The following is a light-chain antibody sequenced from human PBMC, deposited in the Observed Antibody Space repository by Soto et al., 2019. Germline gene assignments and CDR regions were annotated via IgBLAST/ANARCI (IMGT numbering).Light chain of an antibody. Sequence: DVVMTQSPLSLPVTLGQPASISCRSSQSLVYSDGDTYLNWFQQRPGQSPRRIIYKVSNRDSGVPDRFSGSGSGTDCTLKISRVEAEDVGVYYCMQGTHWPPFTFGQGTKLEIK. J-gene: IGKJ2*01. CDR1: QSLVYSDGDTY. V-gene: IGKV2-30*01. CDR3: MQGTHWPPFT. CDR2: KVS.